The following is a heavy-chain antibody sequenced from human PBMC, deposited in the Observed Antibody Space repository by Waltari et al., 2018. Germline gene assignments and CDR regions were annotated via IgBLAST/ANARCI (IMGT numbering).Heavy chain of an antibody. J-gene: IGHJ6*02. CDR2: ISYDGSNK. D-gene: IGHD4-17*01. CDR3: AKELLIYGDLLYYYYGMDV. V-gene: IGHV3-30*18. Sequence: QVQLVESGGGVVQPGTSLSLSCAASGFPFSCYGMHWVRQAPGKGLEWVAVISYDGSNKYYADSVKGRFTISRDNSKKTVYLQMNSLRAEDTAVYYCAKELLIYGDLLYYYYGMDVWGQGTTVTVSS. CDR1: GFPFSCYG.